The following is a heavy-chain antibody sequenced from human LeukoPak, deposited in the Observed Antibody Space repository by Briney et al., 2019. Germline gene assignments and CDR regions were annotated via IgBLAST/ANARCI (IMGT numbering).Heavy chain of an antibody. J-gene: IGHJ3*02. CDR3: AITVVANAFDN. V-gene: IGHV1-2*06. D-gene: IGHD4-23*01. CDR2: INPNTGDT. Sequence: ASVKVSCKASGYTFTYYYIHWPRQAPGQGLEWMGRINPNTGDTNYAQKFQGRVTMTRDTFITTAYMDLSGLRSDDTALYYCAITVVANAFDNWGQGTMITVSS. CDR1: GYTFTYYY.